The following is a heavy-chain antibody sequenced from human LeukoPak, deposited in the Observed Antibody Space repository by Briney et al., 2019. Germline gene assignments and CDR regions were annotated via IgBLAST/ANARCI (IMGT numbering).Heavy chain of an antibody. D-gene: IGHD6-13*01. J-gene: IGHJ4*02. V-gene: IGHV4-39*01. CDR1: GGSISSSSYY. CDR3: ARHSSSWYFNY. Sequence: PSGTLSLTCTVSGGSISSSSYYWGWIRQPPGKGLEWIGSIYYSGSTYYNPSLKGRVTISVDTSKNQFSLKLSSVTAADTAVYYCARHSSSWYFNYWGQGTLVTVSS. CDR2: IYYSGST.